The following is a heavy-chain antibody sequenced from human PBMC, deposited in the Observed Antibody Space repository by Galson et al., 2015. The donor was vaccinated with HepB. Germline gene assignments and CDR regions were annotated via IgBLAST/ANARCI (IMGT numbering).Heavy chain of an antibody. CDR1: GFTFDDYA. CDR3: TKEMYSDGDY. Sequence: SLRLSCAASGFTFDDYAMHWVRQAPGKGLEWVSGISWNSDVIGYADSVKGRFTIARGNAKNSLYLQMDSLKTEDTALYFCTKEMYSDGDYWGQGTLVTVSS. V-gene: IGHV3-9*01. D-gene: IGHD4-17*01. J-gene: IGHJ4*02. CDR2: ISWNSDVI.